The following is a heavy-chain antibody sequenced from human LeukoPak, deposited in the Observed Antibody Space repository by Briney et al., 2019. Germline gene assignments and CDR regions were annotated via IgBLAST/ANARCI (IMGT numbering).Heavy chain of an antibody. V-gene: IGHV4-34*01. CDR2: INHSGST. Sequence: SETLSLTCAVYGGSFSGYYWSWIRQPPGKGLEWIGEINHSGSTNYNPSLKSRVTISVDTSKNQFSLKLSSVTAADTAVYYCARRGSSWPNYYCYYYMDVWGKGTTVTISS. J-gene: IGHJ6*03. CDR1: GGSFSGYY. D-gene: IGHD6-13*01. CDR3: ARRGSSWPNYYCYYYMDV.